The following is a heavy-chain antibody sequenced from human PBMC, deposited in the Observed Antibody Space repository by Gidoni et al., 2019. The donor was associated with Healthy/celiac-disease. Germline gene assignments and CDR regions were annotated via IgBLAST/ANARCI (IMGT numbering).Heavy chain of an antibody. CDR1: GYTFTSYA. Sequence: QVQLVQSGAEVKKPGASVTVSCTASGYTFTSYAMHWVRQAPGQRLEWMGWINAGNGNTKYSQKFQGRVTITRDTSASTAYMELSSLRSEDTAVYYCAGTGYSSGWYRLDYWGQGTLVTVSS. D-gene: IGHD6-19*01. CDR2: INAGNGNT. CDR3: AGTGYSSGWYRLDY. J-gene: IGHJ4*02. V-gene: IGHV1-3*01.